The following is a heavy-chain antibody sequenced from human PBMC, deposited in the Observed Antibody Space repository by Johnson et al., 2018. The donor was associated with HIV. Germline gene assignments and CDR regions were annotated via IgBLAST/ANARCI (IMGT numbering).Heavy chain of an antibody. CDR3: SRHSPRGYIGYDAFDI. Sequence: VQLVESGGGVVRPGGSLRLSCAASGFTFSSYWMSWVRQAPGKGLEWVANIKQGGSEKYYADSVKGRFTISRDNAKNSLDLQMSSLGPEDTAVYYCSRHSPRGYIGYDAFDIWGQGTVVTVSS. V-gene: IGHV3-7*03. J-gene: IGHJ3*02. D-gene: IGHD5-12*01. CDR1: GFTFSSYW. CDR2: IKQGGSEK.